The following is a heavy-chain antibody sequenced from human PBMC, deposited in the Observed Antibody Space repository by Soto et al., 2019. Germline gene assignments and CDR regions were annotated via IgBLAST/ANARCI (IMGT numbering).Heavy chain of an antibody. CDR3: ARAEVTAVFGF. V-gene: IGHV3-23*01. CDR2: IRGNGDRT. D-gene: IGHD2-21*02. CDR1: GFAFSNYA. Sequence: EEKLLESGGVLVVPGGSLRLSCAASGFAFSNYAMTWVRQAPGKGLEWVSSIRGNGDRTYYAESVKGRFTISRDNSKSTLFLQMNSLRVDDTAVYFCARAEVTAVFGFWGQGTLVTVSS. J-gene: IGHJ4*02.